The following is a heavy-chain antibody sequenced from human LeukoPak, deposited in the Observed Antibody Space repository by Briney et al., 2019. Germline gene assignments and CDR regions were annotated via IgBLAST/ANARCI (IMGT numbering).Heavy chain of an antibody. V-gene: IGHV4-59*01. J-gene: IGHJ5*02. CDR3: ARENDRIVGNWFDP. D-gene: IGHD1-26*01. CDR2: IYYSGST. Sequence: PSETLSLTCTVSGGSISSYYWSWIRQPPGKGLEWIGYIYYSGSTNYNPSLKSRVTISVDTSKNQFSLKLSSVTAADTAVYYCARENDRIVGNWFDPWGQGTLVTVSS. CDR1: GGSISSYY.